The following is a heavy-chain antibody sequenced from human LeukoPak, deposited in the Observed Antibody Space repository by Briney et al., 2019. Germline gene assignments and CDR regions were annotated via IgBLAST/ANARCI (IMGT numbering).Heavy chain of an antibody. CDR3: ARARIEALGTGAFDI. V-gene: IGHV3-23*01. CDR2: INGGGGST. J-gene: IGHJ3*02. CDR1: GFTFSSSA. Sequence: GGSLRLSCAASGFTFSSSAMSWVRQAPGKGLEWVSAINGGGGSTYYADSVKGRFTISRDNSKNTLYLQMNSLRGEDTAIYYCARARIEALGTGAFDIWGQGTMVTVSS. D-gene: IGHD6-13*01.